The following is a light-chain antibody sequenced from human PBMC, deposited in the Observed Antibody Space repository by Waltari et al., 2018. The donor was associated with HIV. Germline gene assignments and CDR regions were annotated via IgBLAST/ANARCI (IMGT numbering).Light chain of an antibody. CDR1: SSDIDGYNY. Sequence: QSALTQPASVSGSPGQSITISCTGTSSDIDGYNYVSWYQPHPGKAPKLMIYDVSNRPSGLSNRFSGSKSGNTASLTISGLQAEDEADYYCSSYTSSSTKVFSGGTKLTVL. CDR2: DVS. J-gene: IGLJ2*01. V-gene: IGLV2-14*03. CDR3: SSYTSSSTKV.